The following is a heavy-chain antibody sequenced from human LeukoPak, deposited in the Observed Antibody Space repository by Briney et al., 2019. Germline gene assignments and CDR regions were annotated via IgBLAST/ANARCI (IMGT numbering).Heavy chain of an antibody. CDR1: GGSISSYY. V-gene: IGHV4-59*01. J-gene: IGHJ4*02. CDR2: IYYSGST. D-gene: IGHD3-22*01. Sequence: SETLSLTCTVSGGSISSYYWSWIRQPPGKGLEWIGYIYYSGSTNYNPSLKSRVTISVDTSKSQFSLKLSSVTAADTAVYYCAANTYYDSSGYYYGDYWGQGTLVTVSS. CDR3: AANTYYDSSGYYYGDY.